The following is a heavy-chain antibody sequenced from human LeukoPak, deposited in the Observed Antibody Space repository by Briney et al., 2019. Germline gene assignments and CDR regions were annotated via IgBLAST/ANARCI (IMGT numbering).Heavy chain of an antibody. D-gene: IGHD3-16*01. J-gene: IGHJ4*02. CDR3: AKEYVRSVYFES. Sequence: GRSLRLSCVASGFTFSNYGMHWVRQAPGKAPEWVAVISYDGSNKFYQDSVTGRFTISRDNSKNTLDLQMNSVRADDTAMYYCAKEYVRSVYFESWGQGTQVTVSS. V-gene: IGHV3-30*18. CDR1: GFTFSNYG. CDR2: ISYDGSNK.